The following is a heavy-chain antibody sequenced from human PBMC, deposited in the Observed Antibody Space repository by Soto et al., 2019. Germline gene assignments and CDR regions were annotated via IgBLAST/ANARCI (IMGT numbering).Heavy chain of an antibody. CDR3: ARTRYYDFWSGS. CDR2: INSDRSST. V-gene: IGHV3-74*01. CDR1: AFTFSSYS. Sequence: GSLRLSCAASAFTFSSYSMNWVRQAPGKGLVWVSRINSDRSSTNYADSVKGRFTISRDNAKNTLYLQMNSLRAEDTAVYYCARTRYYDFWSGSWGQGTLVTVSS. D-gene: IGHD3-3*01. J-gene: IGHJ4*02.